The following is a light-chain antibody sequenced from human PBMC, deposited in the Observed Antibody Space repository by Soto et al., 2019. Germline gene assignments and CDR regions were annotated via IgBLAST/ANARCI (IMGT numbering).Light chain of an antibody. CDR2: FNN. Sequence: QSVLTQPPSASGTPGQRVTISCSGSTSNIGSHVVNWYQQLPGTAPKLLIYFNNERPSGVPDRFSGSKSGTSASLAISGVQSEDEADYICAGSHYPLNAPVFGGGTKLTVL. J-gene: IGLJ3*02. CDR1: TSNIGSHV. V-gene: IGLV1-44*01. CDR3: AGSHYPLNAPV.